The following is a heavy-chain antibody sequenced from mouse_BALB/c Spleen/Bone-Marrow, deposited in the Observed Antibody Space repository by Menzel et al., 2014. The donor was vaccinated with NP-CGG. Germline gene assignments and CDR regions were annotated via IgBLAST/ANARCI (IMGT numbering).Heavy chain of an antibody. Sequence: VQLVESGAELVRPESSVKISCKASGYAFSTYWMIWVKQRPGQGLEWIGQIYPGDGDTNYNGKFKGKATLTADKSSSTAYMQLSSLTSEDSAVYFCARGARSARDYWGQGASVTVSS. V-gene: IGHV1-80*01. CDR2: IYPGDGDT. CDR1: GYAFSTYW. J-gene: IGHJ4*01. CDR3: ARGARSARDY.